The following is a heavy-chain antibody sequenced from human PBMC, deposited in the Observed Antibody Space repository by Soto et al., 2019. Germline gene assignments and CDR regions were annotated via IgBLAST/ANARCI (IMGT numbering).Heavy chain of an antibody. CDR3: ARDNSVADLGWWFDP. Sequence: QVQMVQSGAEVKKPGASVKISCKASGFTFSIYYMHWVRQAPGQGLEWMRIINPSGGTGLAQKFQGRVTMTKDTSTNTVYMELSSLRSEDTAIYYCARDNSVADLGWWFDPWGQGTLVTVSS. V-gene: IGHV1-46*03. J-gene: IGHJ5*02. CDR2: INPSGGT. CDR1: GFTFSIYY. D-gene: IGHD2-15*01.